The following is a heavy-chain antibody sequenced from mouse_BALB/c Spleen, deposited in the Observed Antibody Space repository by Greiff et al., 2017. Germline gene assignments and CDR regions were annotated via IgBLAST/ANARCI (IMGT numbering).Heavy chain of an antibody. CDR3: ASLPDYYAMDD. J-gene: IGHJ4*01. V-gene: IGHV1-14*01. CDR2: INPYNDGT. Sequence: VQLQQSGPELVKPGASVKMSCKASGYTFTSYVMHWVKQKPGQGLEWIGYINPYNDGTKYNEKFKGKATLTSDKSSSTAYMELSSLTSEDSAVYYCASLPDYYAMDDWGQGTSVTVSS. CDR1: GYTFTSYV. D-gene: IGHD2-1*01.